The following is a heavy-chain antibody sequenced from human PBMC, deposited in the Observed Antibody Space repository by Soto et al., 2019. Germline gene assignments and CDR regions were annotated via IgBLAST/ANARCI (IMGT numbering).Heavy chain of an antibody. V-gene: IGHV4-30-4*01. CDR2: IYYSGST. D-gene: IGHD3-9*01. J-gene: IGHJ6*02. Sequence: QVQLQESGPGLVKPSQTLSLTCTVSGGSISSGDYYWSWIRQPPGKGLEWIGYIYYSGSTYYNPSLKSRVTISVDTSKTQFSLKLSSVTAADTAVYYCARDKNTYDILTGYYHYGMDVWGQGTTVTVSS. CDR3: ARDKNTYDILTGYYHYGMDV. CDR1: GGSISSGDYY.